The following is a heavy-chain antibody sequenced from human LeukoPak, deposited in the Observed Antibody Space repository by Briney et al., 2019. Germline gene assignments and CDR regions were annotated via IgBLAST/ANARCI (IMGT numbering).Heavy chain of an antibody. V-gene: IGHV4-34*01. CDR2: INHSGNT. CDR3: ARDQSYDSSGYYDY. J-gene: IGHJ4*02. Sequence: SETLSLTCTVSGGSISSYYWSWIRQPPGKGLEWIGEINHSGNTNSNPSLKSRVTMSVDTSKNQFSLKLSSVTAADTAVYYCARDQSYDSSGYYDYWGQGTLVTVSS. D-gene: IGHD3-22*01. CDR1: GGSISSYY.